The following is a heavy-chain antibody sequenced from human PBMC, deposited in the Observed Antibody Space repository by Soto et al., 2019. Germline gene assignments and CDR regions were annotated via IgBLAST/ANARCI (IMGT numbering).Heavy chain of an antibody. CDR3: ASDELQVLYY. D-gene: IGHD1-7*01. CDR1: GFTFSSYS. Sequence: GGSLRLSCAASGFTFSSYSMNWVRQAPGKGLEWVSSISSRSSYIYYADSVKGRFTISRDNAKNSPYLQMNSLRAEDTAVYYCASDELQVLYYWGQGTLVTVSS. CDR2: ISSRSSYI. J-gene: IGHJ4*02. V-gene: IGHV3-21*01.